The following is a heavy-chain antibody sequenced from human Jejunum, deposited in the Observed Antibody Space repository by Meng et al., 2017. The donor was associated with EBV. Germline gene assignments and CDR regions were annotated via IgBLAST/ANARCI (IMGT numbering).Heavy chain of an antibody. J-gene: IGHJ5*02. CDR3: AVVTVNWLAT. CDR1: GYSFTSYG. D-gene: IGHD3-22*01. V-gene: IGHV1-18*01. Sequence: QPQMVQSGPEVKKLGASVKVSCKTSGYSFTSYGISWVRQVPGQGLEWMGWINAYNGNTNYAQKFQGRVTMTTEKSTTTAYMELRSLRSDDTALYYCAVVTVNWLATWGQGTLVTVAS. CDR2: INAYNGNT.